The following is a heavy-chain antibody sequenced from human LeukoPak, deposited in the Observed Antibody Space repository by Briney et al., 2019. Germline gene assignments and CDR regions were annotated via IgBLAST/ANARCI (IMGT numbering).Heavy chain of an antibody. Sequence: SETLSLTCSVSGDSISLSFYYWGWIRQPPGKGLEWIGSIYYSGSTYYNPSLKSRVTISVDTSKNQFSLKLSSVTAADTAVYYCARTYDYVWGSYRRWGQGTLVTVSS. J-gene: IGHJ4*02. CDR1: GDSISLSFYY. CDR2: IYYSGST. CDR3: ARTYDYVWGSYRR. V-gene: IGHV4-39*07. D-gene: IGHD3-16*02.